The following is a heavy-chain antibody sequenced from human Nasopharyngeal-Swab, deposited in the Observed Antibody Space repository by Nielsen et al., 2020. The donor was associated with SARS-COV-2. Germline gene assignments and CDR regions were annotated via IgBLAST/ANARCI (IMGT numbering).Heavy chain of an antibody. CDR1: GFTVSRNY. CDR2: IYSGGST. V-gene: IGHV3-53*01. D-gene: IGHD3-22*01. J-gene: IGHJ4*02. CDR3: ARDVPDSSKEGADY. Sequence: GGSLRLSCEASGFTVSRNYMSWVRQAPGKGLEWVSVIYSGGSTYYADSVKGRFTISRDNSKNTLYLQMNSLRAEDTAVYYCARDVPDSSKEGADYWGQVTLVTVSS.